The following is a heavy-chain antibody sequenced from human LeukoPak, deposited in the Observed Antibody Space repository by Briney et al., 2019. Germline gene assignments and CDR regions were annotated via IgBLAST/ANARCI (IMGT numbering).Heavy chain of an antibody. V-gene: IGHV4-59*01. CDR2: IYYSGST. CDR3: ARDRLKAAAGFDY. J-gene: IGHJ4*02. CDR1: GGSFSGYY. D-gene: IGHD6-13*01. Sequence: SETLSLTCAVYGGSFSGYYWSWIRQPPGKGLEWIGYIYYSGSTNYNPSLKSRVTISVDTSKNQFSLKLSSVTAADTAVYYCARDRLKAAAGFDYWGQGTLVTVSS.